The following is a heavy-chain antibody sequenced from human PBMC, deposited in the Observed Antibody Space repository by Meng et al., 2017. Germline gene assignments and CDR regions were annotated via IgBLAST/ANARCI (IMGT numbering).Heavy chain of an antibody. J-gene: IGHJ4*02. CDR1: GGSIRSGNG. V-gene: IGHV4-4*02. CDR3: ARDRGAVAGTNFDY. CDR2: IYHSGST. D-gene: IGHD6-19*01. Sequence: VQLLGPGPGLVKPSGTLSLTCAVSGGSIRSGNGWSWVRQPPGKGLEWIGEIYHSGSTNYNPSLKSRVTISVDKSKNQFSLKLSSVTAADTAVYYCARDRGAVAGTNFDYWGQGTLVTVSS.